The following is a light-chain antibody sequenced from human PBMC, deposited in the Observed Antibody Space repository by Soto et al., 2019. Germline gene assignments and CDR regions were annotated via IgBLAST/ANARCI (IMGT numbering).Light chain of an antibody. V-gene: IGLV2-11*01. CDR1: SSDVGGYNY. Sequence: QSALTQPRSVSGSPGQSVTISCTGTSSDVGGYNYVSWYQQHPGKVPKLMIYDVSKRPSGVPDRFSGSKSGNTASLTISGLQAEDEADYYCCSYAGSYTLSVFGTGTQVTVL. J-gene: IGLJ1*01. CDR3: CSYAGSYTLSV. CDR2: DVS.